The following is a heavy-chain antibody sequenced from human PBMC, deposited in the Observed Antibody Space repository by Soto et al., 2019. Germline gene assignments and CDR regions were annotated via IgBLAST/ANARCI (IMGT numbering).Heavy chain of an antibody. CDR2: ISGSGGST. D-gene: IGHD3-16*01. Sequence: VGSLRLSCAASGFTFSSYAMSWVRQAPGKGLEWVSAISGSGGSTYYADSVKGRFTISRDNSKNTLYLQMNSLRAEDTAVYYCANCGFGDYGYYYMDVWGKGTTVTFSS. CDR1: GFTFSSYA. J-gene: IGHJ6*03. CDR3: ANCGFGDYGYYYMDV. V-gene: IGHV3-23*01.